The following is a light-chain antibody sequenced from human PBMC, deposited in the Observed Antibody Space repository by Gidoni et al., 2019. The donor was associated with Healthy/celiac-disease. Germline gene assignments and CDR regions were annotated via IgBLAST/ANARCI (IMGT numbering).Light chain of an antibody. V-gene: IGKV4-1*01. CDR3: QQYYSTPT. CDR2: WAS. CDR1: QSVLYSSNNKNY. Sequence: DIVMTQSPDSLAVSLGERATINCKSSQSVLYSSNNKNYLAWYQQKPGQPPKLLIYWASTRESGVPDRFSGRESGTDFTLTSSSMQAEDVAVYYCQQYYSTPTFXXXTKVEIK. J-gene: IGKJ1*01.